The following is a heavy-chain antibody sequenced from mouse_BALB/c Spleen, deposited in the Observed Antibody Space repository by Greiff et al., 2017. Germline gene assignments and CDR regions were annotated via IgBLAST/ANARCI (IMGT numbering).Heavy chain of an antibody. CDR2: INPSTGYT. CDR1: GYTFTSYW. J-gene: IGHJ2*01. V-gene: IGHV1-7*01. D-gene: IGHD3-2*01. CDR3: ARDSSGYVGY. Sequence: VQGVESGAELAKPGASVKMSCKASGYTFTSYWMHWVKQRPGQGLEWIGYINPSTGYTEYNQKFKDKATLTADKSSSTAYMQLSSLTSEDSAVYYCARDSSGYVGYWGQGTTLTVSS.